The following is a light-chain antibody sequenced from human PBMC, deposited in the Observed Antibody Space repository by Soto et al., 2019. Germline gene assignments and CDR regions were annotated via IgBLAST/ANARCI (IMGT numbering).Light chain of an antibody. CDR2: KAS. CDR3: QQYSSYPYS. Sequence: DIQMTQSLSTLSAFVGDRVTITCRASESISSWLAWYQQKPGKAPKLLIYKASNLESGVPSRFSGSGSGTEFTLTISSLQPDDFATYYCQQYSSYPYSFGQGTPLGIK. CDR1: ESISSW. J-gene: IGKJ2*01. V-gene: IGKV1-5*03.